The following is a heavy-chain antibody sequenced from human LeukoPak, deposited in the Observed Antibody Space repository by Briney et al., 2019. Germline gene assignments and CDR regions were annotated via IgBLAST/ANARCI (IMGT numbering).Heavy chain of an antibody. Sequence: ASVKVSYKASGYTFTSCDINWVRQATGQGLEWMGWMNPNSGNTGYAQKYQGRVTMTRNTSISTAYMELSSLRSEDTAVYYCARGKPQDASGSYDSWGQGTMVTVSS. V-gene: IGHV1-8*01. D-gene: IGHD1-26*01. CDR3: ARGKPQDASGSYDS. J-gene: IGHJ5*01. CDR1: GYTFTSCD. CDR2: MNPNSGNT.